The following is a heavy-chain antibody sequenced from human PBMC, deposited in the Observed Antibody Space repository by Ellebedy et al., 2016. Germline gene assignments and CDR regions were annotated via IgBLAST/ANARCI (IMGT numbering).Heavy chain of an antibody. CDR2: INASAGAI. CDR1: GFTFRDYY. V-gene: IGHV3-11*01. Sequence: GESLKISXAGSGFTFRDYYMTWIRQAPGKGLEWVAYINASAGAIFYASSVKGRFTVSRDNANKSLYLQMNNLRPDDSATYYCALDDYWGQGTLVTVSS. CDR3: ALDDY. J-gene: IGHJ4*02.